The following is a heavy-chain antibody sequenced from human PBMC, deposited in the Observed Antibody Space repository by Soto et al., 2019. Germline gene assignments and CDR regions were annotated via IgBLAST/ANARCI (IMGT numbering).Heavy chain of an antibody. CDR1: GFTFSSYS. V-gene: IGHV3-48*01. CDR3: ARANYYGSPGDFDY. CDR2: ISSSSSTI. Sequence: EVQLVESGGGLVQPGGSLRLSCAASGFTFSSYSMNWVRQAPGKGLEWVSYISSSSSTIYYADSVKGRFTISRDNAKNSLYLQMNSLRAEHTAVYYCARANYYGSPGDFDYWGQGTLVTVSS. J-gene: IGHJ4*02. D-gene: IGHD3-10*01.